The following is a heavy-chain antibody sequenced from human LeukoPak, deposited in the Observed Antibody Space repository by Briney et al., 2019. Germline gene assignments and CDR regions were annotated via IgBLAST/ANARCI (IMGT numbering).Heavy chain of an antibody. CDR2: IYYSGST. CDR3: ASTYDSSGWRNWFDP. J-gene: IGHJ5*02. Sequence: PSETLSLTCTVSGGSISSSSYYWGWIRQPPGKGLEWIGSIYYSGSTYYNPSLKSRVTISVDTSKNQFSLKLSSVTAADTAVYYCASTYDSSGWRNWFDPWGQGTLVTVSS. V-gene: IGHV4-39*07. CDR1: GGSISSSSYY. D-gene: IGHD3-22*01.